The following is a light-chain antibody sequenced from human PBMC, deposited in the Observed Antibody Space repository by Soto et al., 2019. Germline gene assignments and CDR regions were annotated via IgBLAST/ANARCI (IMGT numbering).Light chain of an antibody. CDR1: QSVSSSY. CDR3: QQYGSSPYT. Sequence: EIVLTQSPGTLSLSPGERTTLSCRASQSVSSSYLAWYQQKPGQAPRLLIYGASSRATGIPDRFSGSGSGTEFTLTIYRLEPEDFAVYYCQQYGSSPYTFGQGTKLDIK. V-gene: IGKV3-20*01. J-gene: IGKJ2*01. CDR2: GAS.